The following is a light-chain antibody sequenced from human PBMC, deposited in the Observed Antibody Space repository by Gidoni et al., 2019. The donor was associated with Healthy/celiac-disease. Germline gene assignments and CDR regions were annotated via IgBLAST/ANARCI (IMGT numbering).Light chain of an antibody. Sequence: QSALTQPPSASGSPGQSVTISCTGTSSDVGGYNYVSWYQQHPGKAPKLMIYEVSKRPSGVPDRFSGSKSGNTASLTVSGLQAEDEADYYCSSYAGSNLNARVFGGGTKLTVL. J-gene: IGLJ3*02. CDR3: SSYAGSNLNARV. CDR1: SSDVGGYNY. CDR2: EVS. V-gene: IGLV2-8*01.